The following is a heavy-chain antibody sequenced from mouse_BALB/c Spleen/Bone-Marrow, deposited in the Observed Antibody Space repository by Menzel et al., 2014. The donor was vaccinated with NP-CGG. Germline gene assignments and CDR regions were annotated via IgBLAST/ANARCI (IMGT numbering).Heavy chain of an antibody. D-gene: IGHD1-1*01. CDR2: IYPGSGST. J-gene: IGHJ4*01. V-gene: IGHV1S22*01. Sequence: QSGSELVRPGASVKLSCKASGYTFTSYWMHWVKQRPGQGLEWIGNIYPGSGSTNYDEKFKSKATLTVDTSSSPAFMQLSSLTSEDSAVYYCRSYDYAMDYWGQGTSVTVSS. CDR3: RSYDYAMDY. CDR1: GYTFTSYW.